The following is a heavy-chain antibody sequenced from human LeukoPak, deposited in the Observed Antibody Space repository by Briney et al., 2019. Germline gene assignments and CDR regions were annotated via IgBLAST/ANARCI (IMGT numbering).Heavy chain of an antibody. Sequence: SETLSPTCTVSGGSISSYYWSWIRQPPGKGLEWIGYIYYSGSTNYNPSLKSRVTISVDTSKNQFSLKLSSVTAADTAVYYCARDAFSYGSGSPAKPYYYYYMDVWGKGTTVTISS. CDR1: GGSISSYY. V-gene: IGHV4-59*01. CDR2: IYYSGST. D-gene: IGHD3-10*01. CDR3: ARDAFSYGSGSPAKPYYYYYMDV. J-gene: IGHJ6*03.